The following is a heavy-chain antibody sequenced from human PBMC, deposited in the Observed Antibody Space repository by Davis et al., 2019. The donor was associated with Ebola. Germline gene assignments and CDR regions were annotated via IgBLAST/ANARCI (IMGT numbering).Heavy chain of an antibody. D-gene: IGHD5-12*01. V-gene: IGHV3-9*01. CDR3: VKVGYSGYDYFDY. Sequence: PGASLSLSSAASGFTFDDYAMHWVRQAPGKGLEWVSGISWNSGSIGYADSVKGRFTISRDNAKNSLYLQMNSLRAEDTAVYYCVKVGYSGYDYFDYWGQGTLVTVSS. CDR1: GFTFDDYA. J-gene: IGHJ4*02. CDR2: ISWNSGSI.